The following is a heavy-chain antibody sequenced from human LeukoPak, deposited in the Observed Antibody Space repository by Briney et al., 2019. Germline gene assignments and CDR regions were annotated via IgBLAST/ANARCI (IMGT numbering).Heavy chain of an antibody. V-gene: IGHV3-23*01. Sequence: GGSLRLSCAASGFTFSSYAMSWVRQAPGKGLEWVSAISGSGGSTYYADSVKGRFTISRDNSKNTLYLQMNSLRAEDTAVSYCAKAYHPYYDFWSEKKNYYYYGMDVWGQGTTVTVSS. CDR3: AKAYHPYYDFWSEKKNYYYYGMDV. D-gene: IGHD3-3*01. J-gene: IGHJ6*02. CDR1: GFTFSSYA. CDR2: ISGSGGST.